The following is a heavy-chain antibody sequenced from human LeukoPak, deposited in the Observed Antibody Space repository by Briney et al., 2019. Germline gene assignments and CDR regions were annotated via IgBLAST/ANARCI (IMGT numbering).Heavy chain of an antibody. CDR2: ISSESSYK. Sequence: GGSLRLSCAASGFTFSSYSMNWVRQAPGKGLEGVSSISSESSYKYYTDSVRGRFTISRDNAKNSLYLQMNSLRAEDTAVYYCARDASYYDSSGYSSYWGQGTLVTVSS. D-gene: IGHD3-22*01. V-gene: IGHV3-21*01. CDR1: GFTFSSYS. CDR3: ARDASYYDSSGYSSY. J-gene: IGHJ4*02.